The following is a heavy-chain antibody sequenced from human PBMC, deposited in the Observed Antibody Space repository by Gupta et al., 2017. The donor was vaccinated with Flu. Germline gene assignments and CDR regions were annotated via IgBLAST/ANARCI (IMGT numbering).Heavy chain of an antibody. D-gene: IGHD1-26*01. CDR1: GYSFTKYW. CDR2: VYPADSDT. J-gene: IGHJ4*02. Sequence: EVLLVQSGAELKKPGESLQISCQVSGYSFTKYWIAWVRQMPGKGLEWMGIVYPADSDTRYNPSFQGHVTISADKSISTAYLQWSSLRASDTAIYYCAKVSSGTYYLLDFWGQGTLVTVSS. CDR3: AKVSSGTYYLLDF. V-gene: IGHV5-51*03.